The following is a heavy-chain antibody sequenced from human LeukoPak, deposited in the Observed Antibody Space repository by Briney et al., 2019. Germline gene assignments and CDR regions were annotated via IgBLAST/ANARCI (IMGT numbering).Heavy chain of an antibody. CDR3: AKDSGGWSAGRGAFDI. Sequence: GRSLRLTRAASGFTFDDYAMHWVRQAPGKGLEWVSGISWNSGSIGYADSVKGRFTISRDNAKNSLYLQMNSLRAEDTALYYCAKDSGGWSAGRGAFDIWGQGTMVTVSS. J-gene: IGHJ3*02. V-gene: IGHV3-9*01. CDR1: GFTFDDYA. CDR2: ISWNSGSI. D-gene: IGHD2-15*01.